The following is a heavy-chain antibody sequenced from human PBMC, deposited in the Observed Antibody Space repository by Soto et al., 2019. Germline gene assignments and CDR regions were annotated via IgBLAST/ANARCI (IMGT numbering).Heavy chain of an antibody. CDR2: FNPANRNT. J-gene: IGHJ4*02. D-gene: IGHD2-21*02. V-gene: IGHV1-18*01. CDR3: ARVRFGDPFDF. Sequence: GASVKVSCKVSGYTFTNYGINWVRQAPGQGLEWVGWFNPANRNTNYAQKFQDRVSMTTDTSTNTAYMELRGLRSDDTAVYYCARVRFGDPFDFWGQGTLVTVSS. CDR1: GYTFTNYG.